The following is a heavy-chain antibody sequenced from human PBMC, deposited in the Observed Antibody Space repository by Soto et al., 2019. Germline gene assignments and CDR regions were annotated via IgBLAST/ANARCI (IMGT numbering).Heavy chain of an antibody. J-gene: IGHJ4*02. V-gene: IGHV3-64D*09. D-gene: IGHD2-2*01. CDR2: ISSNGGST. CDR1: GFTFSSYA. Sequence: GGSLRLSCSASGFTFSSYAMHWVRQAPGKGLEYVSAISSNGGSTYYADSVKGRFTISRDNSKNTLYLQMSSLRAEDTAVYYCVKGGPCSSTSCYFDYWGQGTLVTVSS. CDR3: VKGGPCSSTSCYFDY.